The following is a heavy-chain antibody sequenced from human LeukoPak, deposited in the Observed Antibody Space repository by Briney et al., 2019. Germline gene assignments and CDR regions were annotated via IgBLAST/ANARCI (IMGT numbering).Heavy chain of an antibody. J-gene: IGHJ5*02. CDR1: GYTFTSYY. D-gene: IGHD6-13*01. V-gene: IGHV1-46*01. Sequence: PWASVKVSCKASGYTFTSYYMHWVRQAPGQGLEWMGIINPSGGSTSCAQKFQGRVTMTRDTSTSTVYMELSSLRSEDTAVYYCARVALIAAAEGWFDPWGQGTLVTVSS. CDR2: INPSGGST. CDR3: ARVALIAAAEGWFDP.